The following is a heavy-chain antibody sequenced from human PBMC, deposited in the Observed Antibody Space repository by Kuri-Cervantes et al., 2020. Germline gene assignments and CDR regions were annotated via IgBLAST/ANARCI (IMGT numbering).Heavy chain of an antibody. Sequence: SGPTLVKPTQTLTLTCTFSGFSLSTSGMRVSWIRQPPGKALEWLARIDWDDDKFYSTSLKTRLTTSKDTSKNQVVLTMTNMDPVDTATYYCAHRRGLVVSPWGQGTLVTVSS. CDR2: IDWDDDK. CDR1: GFSLSTSGMR. D-gene: IGHD2-15*01. V-gene: IGHV2-70*12. CDR3: AHRRGLVVSP. J-gene: IGHJ5*02.